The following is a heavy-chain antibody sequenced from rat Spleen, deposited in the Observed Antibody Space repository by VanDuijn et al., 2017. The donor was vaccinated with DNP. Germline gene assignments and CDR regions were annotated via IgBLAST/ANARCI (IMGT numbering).Heavy chain of an antibody. CDR2: ITNSGDNT. Sequence: EVQLVESGGSLVQPGRSLKLSCAASGFTFTNYGMAWVRQAPTKGLEWVASITNSGDNTYYRDSVKGRFTISRDNAKSTLYLQMDSLRSEDTATYYCTRGKNYALDAWGQGTSVTVSS. CDR1: GFTFTNYG. CDR3: TRGKNYALDA. J-gene: IGHJ4*01. D-gene: IGHD1-4*01. V-gene: IGHV5S13*01.